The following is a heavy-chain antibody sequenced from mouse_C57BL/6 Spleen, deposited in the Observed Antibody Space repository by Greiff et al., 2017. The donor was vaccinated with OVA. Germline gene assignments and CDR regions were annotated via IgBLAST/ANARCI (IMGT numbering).Heavy chain of an antibody. J-gene: IGHJ3*01. V-gene: IGHV3-6*01. Sequence: EVKLQESGPGLVKPSQSLSLTCSVTGYSITSGYYWNWIRQFPGNKLEWMGYISYDGSNNYNPSLKNRISITRDTSKNQFFLKLNSVTTEDTATYYCARGNYDYDGWFAYWGQGTLVTVSA. D-gene: IGHD2-4*01. CDR2: ISYDGSN. CDR3: ARGNYDYDGWFAY. CDR1: GYSITSGYY.